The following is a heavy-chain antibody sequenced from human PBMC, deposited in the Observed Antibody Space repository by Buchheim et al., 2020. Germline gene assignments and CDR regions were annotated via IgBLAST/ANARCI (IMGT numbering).Heavy chain of an antibody. CDR2: FNPSSGGT. J-gene: IGHJ6*02. CDR3: ARALDVVALIWEDSYNSGMDV. Sequence: QVQLVQSGAEVKESGASVKVSCKASGYTFTGFYLHWVRRAPGQGLEWMGRFNPSSGGTRYAQTFQGRVTMTGDTSLTTAYLELTSLTSADTAVYFCARALDVVALIWEDSYNSGMDVGGQGT. D-gene: IGHD5-12*01. V-gene: IGHV1-2*06. CDR1: GYTFTGFY.